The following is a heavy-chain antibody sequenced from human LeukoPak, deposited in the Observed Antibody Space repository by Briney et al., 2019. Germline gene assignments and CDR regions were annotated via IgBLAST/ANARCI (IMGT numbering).Heavy chain of an antibody. Sequence: PGRSLRLSCAASGFTFSSYGMHWVRQAPGKGLEWVAVISYDGSNKYYADSVEGRFTISRDNSKNTLYLQMNSLRAEDTAVYYCAKAQLSSGWGFDYWGQGTLVTVSS. CDR1: GFTFSSYG. CDR3: AKAQLSSGWGFDY. CDR2: ISYDGSNK. V-gene: IGHV3-30*18. J-gene: IGHJ4*02. D-gene: IGHD6-19*01.